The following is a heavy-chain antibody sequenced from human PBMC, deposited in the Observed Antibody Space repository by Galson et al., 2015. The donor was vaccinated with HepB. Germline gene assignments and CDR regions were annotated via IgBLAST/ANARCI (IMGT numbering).Heavy chain of an antibody. CDR3: ARAGAVIQSGYYFYYHMDV. Sequence: TLSLTCAVSGGSINNTNWWSWVRQPPGKGLEWIGEIYHSGSTNYNPSVKSRVTISVDKSKNQFSLKLTSVTAADTAVYYCARAGAVIQSGYYFYYHMDVWGKGTTVIVSS. D-gene: IGHD5-12*01. J-gene: IGHJ6*03. V-gene: IGHV4-4*02. CDR1: GGSINNTNW. CDR2: IYHSGST.